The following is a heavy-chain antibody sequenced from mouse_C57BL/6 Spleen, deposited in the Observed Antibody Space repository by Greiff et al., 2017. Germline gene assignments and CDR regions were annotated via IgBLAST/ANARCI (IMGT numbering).Heavy chain of an antibody. J-gene: IGHJ2*01. CDR3: ARGSFYYFDY. V-gene: IGHV5-16*01. D-gene: IGHD1-1*01. CDR2: INYDGSST. Sequence: DVHLVESEGGLVQPGSSMKLSCTASGFTFSDYYMAWVRQVPEKGLEWVANINYDGSSTYYLDSLKSRFIISRDNAKNILYLQMSSLKSEDTATYYCARGSFYYFDYWGQGTTLTVSS. CDR1: GFTFSDYY.